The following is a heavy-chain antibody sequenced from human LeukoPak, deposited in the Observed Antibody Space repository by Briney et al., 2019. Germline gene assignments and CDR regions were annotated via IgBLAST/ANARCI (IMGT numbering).Heavy chain of an antibody. D-gene: IGHD3/OR15-3a*01. CDR1: GGSISSYY. V-gene: IGHV4-59*01. J-gene: IGHJ6*02. CDR3: ARVLHSHYYGMDV. Sequence: SETLSLTCTVSGGSISSYYWSWIRQPPGKGLEWIGYIYYSGSTNYNPSLKSRVTISVDTSMNQFSLKLSSVTAADTAVYYCARVLHSHYYGMDVWGQGTTVTVSS. CDR2: IYYSGST.